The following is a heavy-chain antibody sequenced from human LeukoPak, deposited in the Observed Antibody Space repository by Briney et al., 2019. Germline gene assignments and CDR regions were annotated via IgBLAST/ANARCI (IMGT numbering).Heavy chain of an antibody. CDR2: IYYDGSNT. Sequence: GRSLRLSCAASGFTFSNYGMHWVRQAPGKGLEWVALIYYDGSNTYYADSVRGRFTISRDHSKNTQYLQMNSLRVEDTAVYYCAGGVGSSSSDPPLDYWGQGTQVTVSP. D-gene: IGHD6-6*01. J-gene: IGHJ4*02. CDR3: AGGVGSSSSDPPLDY. CDR1: GFTFSNYG. V-gene: IGHV3-33*01.